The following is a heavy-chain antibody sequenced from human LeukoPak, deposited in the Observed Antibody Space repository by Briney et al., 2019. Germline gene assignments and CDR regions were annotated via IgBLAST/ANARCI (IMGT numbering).Heavy chain of an antibody. D-gene: IGHD2-15*01. CDR3: AKGDCSSGSCYFDY. CDR2: LSDTGDST. J-gene: IGHJ4*02. Sequence: PGGSLRLSCAASGFTLSNHPMYWVRQAPGKGLEWVSSLSDTGDSTHYADPVKGRFTISRDSARSALHLQMNSLRAEDTAVYYCAKGDCSSGSCYFDYWGQGSQVTVSS. CDR1: GFTLSNHP. V-gene: IGHV3-23*01.